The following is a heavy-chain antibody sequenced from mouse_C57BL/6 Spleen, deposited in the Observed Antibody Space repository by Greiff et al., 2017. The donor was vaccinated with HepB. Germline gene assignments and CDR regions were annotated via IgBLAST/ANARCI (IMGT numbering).Heavy chain of an antibody. D-gene: IGHD4-1*01. CDR2: ISSGGSYT. Sequence: EVMLVESGGDLVKPGGSLKLSCAASGFTFSSYGMSWVRQTPDKRLEWVATISSGGSYTYYPDSVKGRFTISRDNAKNTLYLQMSSLKSEDTAMYYCARQRTGTDYFDYWGQGTTLTVSS. CDR1: GFTFSSYG. J-gene: IGHJ2*01. V-gene: IGHV5-6*01. CDR3: ARQRTGTDYFDY.